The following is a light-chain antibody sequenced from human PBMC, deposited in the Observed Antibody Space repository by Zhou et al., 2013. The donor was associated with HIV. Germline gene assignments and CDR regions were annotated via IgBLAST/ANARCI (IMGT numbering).Light chain of an antibody. CDR1: QGISSY. V-gene: IGKV1-8*01. CDR3: HHRVHGPT. Sequence: AIRMTQSPSSFSASTGDRVTITCRASQGISSYLAWYQQKPGKAPKLLIYAASTLQSGVPSRFSGSGSGTDFTLTISSLEPEDFAVYYCHHRVHGPTFGPGTKVEIK. J-gene: IGKJ3*01. CDR2: AAS.